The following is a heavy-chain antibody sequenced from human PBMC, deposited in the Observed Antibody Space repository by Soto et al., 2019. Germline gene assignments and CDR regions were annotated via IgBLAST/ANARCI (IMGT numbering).Heavy chain of an antibody. CDR1: GFTFSSYA. Sequence: GGSLRLSCAASGFTFSSYAMSWVRQAPGKGLEWVSGISGSGGRTCFADSVKGRFTISRDKSKSMLYLQMNVLRAEDTAIYYCAKGQPATVTYFDSWGQGTLVTVSS. J-gene: IGHJ4*02. D-gene: IGHD2-21*02. CDR2: ISGSGGRT. V-gene: IGHV3-23*01. CDR3: AKGQPATVTYFDS.